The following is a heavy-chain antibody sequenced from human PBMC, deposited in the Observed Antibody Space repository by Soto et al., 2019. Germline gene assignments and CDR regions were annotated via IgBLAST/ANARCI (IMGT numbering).Heavy chain of an antibody. CDR3: ARVDSSGWYPIDY. CDR2: IYYSGST. D-gene: IGHD6-19*01. V-gene: IGHV4-59*01. CDR1: GGSISSYY. Sequence: SETLSLTCAVSGGSISSYYWSWLRQPPGKGLEWIGYIYYSGSTNYNPSLKSRVTISVDTSKNQFSLKLSSVTAADTAVYYCARVDSSGWYPIDYWGQGTLVTVSS. J-gene: IGHJ4*02.